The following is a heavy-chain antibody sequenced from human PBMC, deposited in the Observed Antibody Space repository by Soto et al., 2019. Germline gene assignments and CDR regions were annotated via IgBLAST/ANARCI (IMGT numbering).Heavy chain of an antibody. J-gene: IGHJ5*02. CDR1: GGSLSDYF. Sequence: PSETLSLTCVVSGGSLSDYFWSWIRQPPGKALEWIGEINHSGSTNYNPSLKSRVTISVDTSKNQFSLKLSSVTAADTAVYYCARPLTTVTTVEWFDPWGQGTLVTVSS. D-gene: IGHD4-17*01. CDR2: INHSGST. CDR3: ARPLTTVTTVEWFDP. V-gene: IGHV4-34*01.